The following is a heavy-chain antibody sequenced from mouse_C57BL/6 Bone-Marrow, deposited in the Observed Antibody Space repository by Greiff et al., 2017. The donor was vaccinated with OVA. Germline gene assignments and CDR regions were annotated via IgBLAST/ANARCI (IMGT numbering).Heavy chain of an antibody. CDR1: GYTFTDYY. V-gene: IGHV1-26*01. J-gene: IGHJ2*01. CDR2: INPNTGGT. CDR3: ARTYYSNYVRGYYFDY. D-gene: IGHD2-5*01. Sequence: VQLQQSGPELVKPGASVKISCKASGYTFTDYYMNWVKQSHGKSLEWIGDINPNTGGTSSNQKFKGKATLTVDKSSSTAYMELRSLTSEDSAVYYWARTYYSNYVRGYYFDYWGQGTTLTVSS.